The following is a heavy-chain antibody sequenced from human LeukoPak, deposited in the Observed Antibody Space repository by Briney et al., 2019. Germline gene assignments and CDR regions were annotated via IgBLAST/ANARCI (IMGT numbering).Heavy chain of an antibody. CDR1: GFTFSSYA. CDR3: AKGSLIVGAINAFDI. CDR2: IIGSGGST. J-gene: IGHJ3*02. V-gene: IGHV3-23*01. Sequence: GGALRLSCGASGFTFSSYAMSRGRPAPGEGVEGGSAIIGSGGSTYYADSVKGRFTISRDNSKNTLYLQMNSLRAEDTAVYYCAKGSLIVGAINAFDIWGQGTMVTVSS. D-gene: IGHD1-26*01.